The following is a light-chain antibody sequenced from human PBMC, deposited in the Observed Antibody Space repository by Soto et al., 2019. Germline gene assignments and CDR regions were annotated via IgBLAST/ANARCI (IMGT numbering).Light chain of an antibody. CDR2: LGS. CDR1: QSLLHRSGYNY. Sequence: EIVMTQSPVSLPVTPGEPASISCRSSQSLLHRSGYNYLTWYLQKPGQSPQLLIYLGSSRASGVPDRFSGSGSGTDFTLKISRVEAEDVGVYYCMQALQTPLTFGGGTKVEIK. J-gene: IGKJ4*01. V-gene: IGKV2-28*01. CDR3: MQALQTPLT.